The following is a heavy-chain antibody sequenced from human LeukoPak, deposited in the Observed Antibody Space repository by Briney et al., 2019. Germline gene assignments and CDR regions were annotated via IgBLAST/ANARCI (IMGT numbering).Heavy chain of an antibody. V-gene: IGHV4-59*06. CDR1: GFTFSSYW. CDR3: ARWDYSMNYFDY. D-gene: IGHD4-11*01. Sequence: GSLRLSWAASGFTFSSYWMSWLRQAPGKGLKWIGYIYYSASTYYNSSPKSRVTISVDTPKNQFSLKLSSVTAADTPVYYCARWDYSMNYFDYWGQGTLVTVSS. CDR2: IYYSAST. J-gene: IGHJ4*02.